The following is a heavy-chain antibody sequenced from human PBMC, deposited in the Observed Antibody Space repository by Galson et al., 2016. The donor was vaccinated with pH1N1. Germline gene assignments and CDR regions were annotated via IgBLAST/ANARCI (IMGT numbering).Heavy chain of an antibody. CDR2: ISGGGGST. Sequence: SLRLSCAVSGISFGSYGMSWVRQVPGKGLEWVAGISGGGGSTYYAESAKGRFTIARDNRKNQLSLQMNSLRGDDTAIYYCTKGEDLMLVFPYDSWGQGTLVTVSS. J-gene: IGHJ4*02. CDR3: TKGEDLMLVFPYDS. V-gene: IGHV3-23*01. D-gene: IGHD3-16*01. CDR1: GISFGSYG.